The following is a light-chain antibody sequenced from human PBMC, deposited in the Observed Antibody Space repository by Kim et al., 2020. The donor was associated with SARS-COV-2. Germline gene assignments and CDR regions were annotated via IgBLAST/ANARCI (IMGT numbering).Light chain of an antibody. Sequence: PGERVTLSCRASQSVSSSYLTWFQQKPGQAPRLLIYGASTRATGIPARFSGSGSGTDFTLTISSLQPEDFAVYSCQQDYNLPGWTFGQETKVDIK. CDR3: QQDYNLPGWT. J-gene: IGKJ1*01. V-gene: IGKV3D-7*01. CDR2: GAS. CDR1: QSVSSSY.